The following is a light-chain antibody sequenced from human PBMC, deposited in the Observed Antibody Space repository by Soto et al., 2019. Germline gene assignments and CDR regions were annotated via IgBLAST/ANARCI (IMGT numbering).Light chain of an antibody. J-gene: IGLJ2*01. CDR2: GNS. CDR3: QSYDSSLSGSKV. CDR1: SSNIGAGYD. V-gene: IGLV1-40*01. Sequence: QSVLTQPPSVSGAPGQRVTISCTGSSSNIGAGYDVPSYQQLPERAPKLLIYGNSNRPSGVTDRFSGSKSGTSPSLASTGLQAEDEPDYYCQSYDSSLSGSKVFGGGTTVTVL.